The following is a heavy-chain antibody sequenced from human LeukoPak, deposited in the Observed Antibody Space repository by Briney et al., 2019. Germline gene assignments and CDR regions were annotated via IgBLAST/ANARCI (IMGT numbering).Heavy chain of an antibody. D-gene: IGHD3-16*01. J-gene: IGHJ4*02. V-gene: IGHV3-53*01. CDR3: ARGRGPFDY. CDR1: GFIVSNNY. CDR2: IYSGGNT. Sequence: GGSLRLSCAASGFIVSNNYMSWVRQAPGKGLEWVSVIYSGGNTYYADSVKGRFTISRDNSKNTIYLQMNSLRAEDTAVYYCARGRGPFDYWGQGTLVTVSS.